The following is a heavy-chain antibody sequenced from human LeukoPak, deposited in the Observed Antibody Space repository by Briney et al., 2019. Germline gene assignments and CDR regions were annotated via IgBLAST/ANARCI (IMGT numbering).Heavy chain of an antibody. Sequence: PSETLSLTCGVYGGSFSGYYWSWIRQPPGKGLEWIGEIKHSGSTNYNPPLKSRVTISVDTSKNQFSLKLSSVTAADTAVYYCARGKYSSGWSSYYYGMDVWGQGTTVTVSS. CDR2: IKHSGST. J-gene: IGHJ6*02. CDR3: ARGKYSSGWSSYYYGMDV. V-gene: IGHV4-34*01. CDR1: GGSFSGYY. D-gene: IGHD6-19*01.